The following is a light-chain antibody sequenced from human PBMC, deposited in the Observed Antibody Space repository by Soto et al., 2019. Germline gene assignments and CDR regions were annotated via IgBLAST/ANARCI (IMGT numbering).Light chain of an antibody. J-gene: IGLJ2*01. Sequence: QSVLTQPPSVSAALGQKVTISCSGISSNIGGNYVSWFQQLPGTAPKLLIYENNKRPSGIPDRFSGSKSGTSGTLAITGHQTGDEAESYCGTWDSSLRVGVFGGGTKVTVL. CDR2: ENN. CDR1: SSNIGGNY. V-gene: IGLV1-51*01. CDR3: GTWDSSLRVGV.